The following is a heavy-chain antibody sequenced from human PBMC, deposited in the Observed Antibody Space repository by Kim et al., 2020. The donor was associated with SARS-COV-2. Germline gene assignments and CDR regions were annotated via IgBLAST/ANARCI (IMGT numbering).Heavy chain of an antibody. Sequence: SETLSLTCTVSGGSISSSSYYWGWIRQPPGKGLEWIGSIYYSGSTYYNPSLKSRVIISVDTSKNQFSLKLSSVTAADTAVYYCARVLRGSTFYYYYYGMDVWGQGTTVTVSS. D-gene: IGHD3-3*02. CDR3: ARVLRGSTFYYYYYGMDV. CDR1: GGSISSSSYY. J-gene: IGHJ6*02. CDR2: IYYSGST. V-gene: IGHV4-39*01.